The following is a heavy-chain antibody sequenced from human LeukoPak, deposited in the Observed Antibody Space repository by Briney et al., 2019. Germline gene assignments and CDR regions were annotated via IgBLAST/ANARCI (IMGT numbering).Heavy chain of an antibody. CDR1: GFTFSSYA. V-gene: IGHV3-23*01. CDR3: AKFDDLRGGPLDY. J-gene: IGHJ4*02. CDR2: ISGSGGST. D-gene: IGHD3-16*01. Sequence: GGSLRLSCAASGFTFSSYAMSWVRQAPGKGLEWVSAISGSGGSTYYADSVKGRFTISRDNSKNTLYLQMNSLRAEDMAVYYCAKFDDLRGGPLDYWGQGTLVTVSS.